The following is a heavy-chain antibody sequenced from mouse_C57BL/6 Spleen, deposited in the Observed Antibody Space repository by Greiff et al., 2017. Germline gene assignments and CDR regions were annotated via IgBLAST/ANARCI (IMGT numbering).Heavy chain of an antibody. Sequence: VQLQQSGAELARPGASVKLSCKASGYTFTSYGISWVKQRTGQGLEWIGEIYPRSGNTYYNEKFKGKATLTADTSSSTAYMELRSLTSEDSAVYCWARRPPLFDGSSYGYFDVWGTGTTVTVSS. CDR1: GYTFTSYG. D-gene: IGHD1-1*01. V-gene: IGHV1-81*01. J-gene: IGHJ1*03. CDR2: IYPRSGNT. CDR3: ARRPPLFDGSSYGYFDV.